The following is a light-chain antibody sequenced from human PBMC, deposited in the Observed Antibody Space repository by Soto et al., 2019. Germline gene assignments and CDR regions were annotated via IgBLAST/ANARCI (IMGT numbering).Light chain of an antibody. Sequence: QSVLTQPASVSGSPGQSVTISCTGTSGDIGRYKFVSWFQQHPGKAPKLLIFEGTNRPSGVSHRFSGSKSGNTASLTISGLQAEDEADYYCISYTGSSTSYVFGSGTKLTVL. V-gene: IGLV2-14*01. CDR3: ISYTGSSTSYV. J-gene: IGLJ1*01. CDR2: EGT. CDR1: SGDIGRYKF.